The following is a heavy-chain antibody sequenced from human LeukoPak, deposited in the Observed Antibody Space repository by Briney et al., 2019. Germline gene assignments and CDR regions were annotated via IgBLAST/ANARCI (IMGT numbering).Heavy chain of an antibody. CDR1: GFTVSTYC. CDR3: AKGSGITHYHWIDP. J-gene: IGHJ5*02. V-gene: IGHV3-53*01. D-gene: IGHD1-20*01. CDR2: IYSGEMT. Sequence: GRSLRLFCAPSGFTVSTYCMSWARQAPGKGLGCVAFIYSGEMTNYADSVKGRFTISRDNSKNTLSLQMTSLRAEDTALYYCAKGSGITHYHWIDPWGQGTLVTVSS.